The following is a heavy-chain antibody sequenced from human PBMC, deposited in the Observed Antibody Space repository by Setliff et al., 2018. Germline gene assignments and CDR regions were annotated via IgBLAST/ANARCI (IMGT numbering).Heavy chain of an antibody. J-gene: IGHJ4*02. V-gene: IGHV4-59*01. CDR1: GDSMSFSY. CDR3: AKGRGEMDS. Sequence: PSETLSLTCSVSGDSMSFSYWSWIRQPPGKGLEWIGYIYYSGSTDSHPSLKSRVSISIDTSKNQFTLNVRSVTAADTAIYYCAKGRGEMDSWGQGILVTVSS. D-gene: IGHD3-10*01. CDR2: IYYSGST.